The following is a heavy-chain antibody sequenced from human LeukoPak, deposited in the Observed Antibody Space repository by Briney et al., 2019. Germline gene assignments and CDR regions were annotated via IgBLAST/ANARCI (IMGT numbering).Heavy chain of an antibody. Sequence: SETLSLTCAVYGGSFSGYCWSWIRQPPGKGLEWIGEINHSGSTNSNPSLKSRVTISVDASKNQFSLKLSSVTAADTAVYYCARGGWELPEGSLDYWGQGTLVTVSS. CDR1: GGSFSGYC. V-gene: IGHV4-34*01. D-gene: IGHD1-26*01. CDR3: ARGGWELPEGSLDY. J-gene: IGHJ4*02. CDR2: INHSGST.